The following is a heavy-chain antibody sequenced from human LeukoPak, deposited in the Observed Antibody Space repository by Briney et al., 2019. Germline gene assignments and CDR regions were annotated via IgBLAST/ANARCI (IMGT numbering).Heavy chain of an antibody. CDR1: AFTFSSYS. V-gene: IGHV3-48*01. J-gene: IGHJ4*02. D-gene: IGHD2-8*01. CDR3: ARVNGYYFDY. Sequence: RPGGSLRLSCAASAFTFSSYSMNWVRQAPGKGLEWVSYISSSSSTIYYADSVKGRFTLSRDNAKNSLYLQMNSLRAEDTAVYYCARVNGYYFDYWGQGTLVTVSS. CDR2: ISSSSSTI.